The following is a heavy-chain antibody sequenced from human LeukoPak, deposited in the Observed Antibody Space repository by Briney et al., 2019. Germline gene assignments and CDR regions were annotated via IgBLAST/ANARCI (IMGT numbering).Heavy chain of an antibody. CDR2: IYYSGST. V-gene: IGHV4-59*08. Sequence: SETLSLTCTVSGGSISSYYWSWIRQPPGKGLEWIGYIYYSGSTYYNPSLKSRVTISVDTSKNQFSLKLSSVTAADTAVYYCARQDSSGYLDYWGQGTLVTVSS. CDR1: GGSISSYY. CDR3: ARQDSSGYLDY. J-gene: IGHJ4*02. D-gene: IGHD3-22*01.